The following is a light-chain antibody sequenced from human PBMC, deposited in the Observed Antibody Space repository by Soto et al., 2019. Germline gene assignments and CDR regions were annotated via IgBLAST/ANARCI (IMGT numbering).Light chain of an antibody. J-gene: IGLJ3*02. CDR1: NSNVGSHNF. CDR3: CSLTNGATWV. V-gene: IGLV2-23*01. Sequence: QSALTQPASVSRSPGQSITISCTGTNSNVGSHNFVSWYQQYPGKAPKLLIYEASKRPSGLSNRFSGSKSGNTASLTISGLQAEDEADYYCCSLTNGATWVFGGGTKLTVL. CDR2: EAS.